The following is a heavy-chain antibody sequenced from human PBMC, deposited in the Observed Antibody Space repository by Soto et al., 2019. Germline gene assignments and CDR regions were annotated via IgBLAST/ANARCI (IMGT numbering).Heavy chain of an antibody. V-gene: IGHV3-33*01. J-gene: IGHJ4*02. CDR2: IWYDGNKK. CDR3: ATDPPGGKCNFCLDY. D-gene: IGHD2-15*01. CDR1: GLTFSSYA. Sequence: GGSLRLSCAASGLTFSSYAMHWVRQVPGKGLEWVAVIWYDGNKKYYVDSVKGRFTISRDNSKNTLDLQMNSLRAEDTAVYHCATDPPGGKCNFCLDYWGQGTLVTVSS.